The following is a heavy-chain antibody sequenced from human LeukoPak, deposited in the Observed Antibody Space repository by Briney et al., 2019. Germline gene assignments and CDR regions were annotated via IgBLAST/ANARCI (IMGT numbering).Heavy chain of an antibody. J-gene: IGHJ6*03. CDR3: ARVLRYCSGGNCYSGGLGYMDV. CDR2: ISRSGSTK. D-gene: IGHD2-15*01. V-gene: IGHV3-11*01. CDR1: GFTFSDYN. Sequence: GGSLRLSCAASGFTFSDYNMRWIRQAPGKGLEWVSSISRSGSTKYYADSVKGRFTISRDNAKNSLFLQMNGLRAEDTAVYYCARVLRYCSGGNCYSGGLGYMDVWGKGTTVTISS.